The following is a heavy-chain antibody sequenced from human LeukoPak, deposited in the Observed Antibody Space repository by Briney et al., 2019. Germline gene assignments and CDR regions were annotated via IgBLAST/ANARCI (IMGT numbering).Heavy chain of an antibody. CDR2: INPNSGGT. CDR1: GYGFTDYY. Sequence: ASLKVSCQASGYGFTDYYVHWIRQAPGQGLEWMGWINPNSGGTNYAQKFQGRVTMTRDTSISTAYMELSRLRSDDTAVYYCARDGSGSGANKEWFDPWGQGTLVTVSS. D-gene: IGHD1-26*01. J-gene: IGHJ5*02. CDR3: ARDGSGSGANKEWFDP. V-gene: IGHV1-2*02.